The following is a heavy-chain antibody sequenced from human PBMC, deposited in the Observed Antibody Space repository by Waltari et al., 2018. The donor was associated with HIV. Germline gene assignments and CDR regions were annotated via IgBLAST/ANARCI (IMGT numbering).Heavy chain of an antibody. CDR3: VRVASGDYFDP. D-gene: IGHD1-26*01. CDR1: GYTFPGYY. J-gene: IGHJ5*02. V-gene: IGHV1-2*02. CDR2: IDPNSGDT. Sequence: QVQLVQSGAEVKKPGASVKVSCQASGYTFPGYYLHWVRQAPGQGLEWMGWIDPNSGDTKYAQKFQGRVTMTRDTSISTGYMELRRLRSDDTAVYYCVRVASGDYFDPWGQGTLVTVSS.